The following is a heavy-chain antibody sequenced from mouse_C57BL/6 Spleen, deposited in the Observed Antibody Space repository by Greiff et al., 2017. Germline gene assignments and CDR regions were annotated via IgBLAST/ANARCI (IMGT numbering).Heavy chain of an antibody. V-gene: IGHV1-63*01. CDR1: GYTFTNYW. CDR3: ARREPAHASYYYAMDY. D-gene: IGHD3-2*02. J-gene: IGHJ4*01. Sequence: QVQLKESGAELVRPGTSVKMSCKASGYTFTNYWIGWAKQRPGHGLEWIGDIYPGGGYTNYNEKFKGKATLTADKSSSSAYMQFSSLTSEDSAIYYCARREPAHASYYYAMDYWGQGTSVTVSS. CDR2: IYPGGGYT.